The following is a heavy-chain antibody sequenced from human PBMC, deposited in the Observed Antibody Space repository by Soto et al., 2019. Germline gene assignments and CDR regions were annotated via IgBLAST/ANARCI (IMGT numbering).Heavy chain of an antibody. CDR2: IYSGGST. CDR3: ARVRWGDDWYFDL. V-gene: IGHV3-53*02. J-gene: IGHJ2*01. D-gene: IGHD2-21*02. Sequence: EVQLVETGGGLIQPGGSLRLSCAASGFTVSSNYMSWVRQAPGKGLEWVSVIYSGGSTYYADSVKGRFTISRDNSKNTLYLQMNSLRAEDTAVYYCARVRWGDDWYFDLWGRGTLVTVSS. CDR1: GFTVSSNY.